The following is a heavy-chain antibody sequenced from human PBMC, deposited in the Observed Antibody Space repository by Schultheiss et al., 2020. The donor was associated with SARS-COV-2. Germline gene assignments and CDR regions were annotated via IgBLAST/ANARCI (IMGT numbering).Heavy chain of an antibody. J-gene: IGHJ6*02. V-gene: IGHV3-21*01. D-gene: IGHD2-2*02. Sequence: GGSLRLSCAASGFTFSSYAMSWVRQAPGKGLEWVSSISSSSSYIYYADSVKGRFTISRDNAKNSLYLQMNSLRAEDTAVYYCARDLCSTSCYRWGYYYGMDVWGQGTTVTVSS. CDR2: ISSSSSYI. CDR1: GFTFSSYA. CDR3: ARDLCSTSCYRWGYYYGMDV.